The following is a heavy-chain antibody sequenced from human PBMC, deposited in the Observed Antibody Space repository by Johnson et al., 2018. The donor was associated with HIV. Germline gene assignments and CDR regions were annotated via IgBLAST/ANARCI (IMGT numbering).Heavy chain of an antibody. Sequence: QVQLVESGGGVVRPGGSLRLSCAASGFTFSSYGMHWVRQAPGKGLEWVAVIWYDGSNKYYADSVKGRFTISRDNSKNTLYLQMHSLRPEDTAVYYCAKYFRRFFPTPDAFDIWGQGTMVTVSS. CDR2: IWYDGSNK. J-gene: IGHJ3*02. D-gene: IGHD3-9*01. V-gene: IGHV3-30*02. CDR3: AKYFRRFFPTPDAFDI. CDR1: GFTFSSYG.